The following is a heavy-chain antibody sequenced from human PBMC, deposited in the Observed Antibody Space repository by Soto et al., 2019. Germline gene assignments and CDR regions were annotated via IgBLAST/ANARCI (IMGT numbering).Heavy chain of an antibody. CDR1: GGSISSGGYS. Sequence: QLQLQESGSGLVKPSQTLSLTCAVSGGSISSGGYSWSWLRQPPGKGLEWIGYIFHSGSTYYNPSHKSRITXAXXXSXXHFSLELSSVTAADTAVYCCARWGGSGGPGWYFSVWGRGTLVTVSS. D-gene: IGHD1-26*01. J-gene: IGHJ2*01. CDR2: IFHSGST. CDR3: ARWGGSGGPGWYFSV. V-gene: IGHV4-30-2*01.